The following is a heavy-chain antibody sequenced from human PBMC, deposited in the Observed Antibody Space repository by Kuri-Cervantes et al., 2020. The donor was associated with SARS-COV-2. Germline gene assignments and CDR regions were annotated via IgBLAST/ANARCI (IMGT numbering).Heavy chain of an antibody. CDR2: ISGSGTGA. CDR1: GFSFSSYA. D-gene: IGHD1-7*01. J-gene: IGHJ6*02. CDR3: AKDPTATTEYFYAMDV. Sequence: GESLKISCAASGFSFSSYAMSWVRQAPGEGLEWVSVISGSGTGAYYADSVKGRFTISRDNSKNTLYLQMNSLRAEDTAVYFCAKDPTATTEYFYAMDVWGQETTVTVSS. V-gene: IGHV3-23*01.